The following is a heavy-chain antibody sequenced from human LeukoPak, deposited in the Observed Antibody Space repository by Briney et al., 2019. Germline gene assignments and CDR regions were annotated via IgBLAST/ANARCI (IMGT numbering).Heavy chain of an antibody. D-gene: IGHD2-2*01. J-gene: IGHJ6*03. Sequence: VKVSFKASGGTFSSYAISWVRQAPGQGLEWMGGIIPIFGTANYAQKFQGRVTITTDESTSTAYMELSSLRSEDTAVYYCARGVVVPAAIGLDYYYMDVWGKGTTVTVSS. CDR2: IIPIFGTA. CDR1: GGTFSSYA. CDR3: ARGVVVPAAIGLDYYYMDV. V-gene: IGHV1-69*05.